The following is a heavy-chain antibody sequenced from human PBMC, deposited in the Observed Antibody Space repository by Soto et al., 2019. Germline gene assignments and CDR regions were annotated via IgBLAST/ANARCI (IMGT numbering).Heavy chain of an antibody. CDR3: AKDLITXXXGAXXXXYYGMDV. J-gene: IGHJ6*02. Sequence: QVQLVESGGGVVQPGRSLRLSCAASGFTFSSYGMHWVRQAPGXXLEWVXXISYDGSNKYYADSVKGRFTISRDNSKNTLYLQMNSLRAEDTAVYYCAKDLITXXXGAXXXXYYGMDVWGQGTTVTVSS. V-gene: IGHV3-30*18. CDR2: ISYDGSNK. D-gene: IGHD3-10*01. CDR1: GFTFSSYG.